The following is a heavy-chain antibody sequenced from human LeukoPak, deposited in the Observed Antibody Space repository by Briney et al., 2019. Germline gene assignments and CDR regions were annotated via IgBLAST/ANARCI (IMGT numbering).Heavy chain of an antibody. CDR2: ITSSSSYV. Sequence: GGSLRLSCEASGFTFSTYNMNWVRQAPGKRLEWVSSITSSSSYVFYADSVKGRFTISRDNAKNSLYLQMNSLRAEDTAVYYCAKPAISSRGWYYDYWGQGTLVTVSS. J-gene: IGHJ4*02. CDR1: GFTFSTYN. V-gene: IGHV3-21*04. CDR3: AKPAISSRGWYYDY. D-gene: IGHD6-19*01.